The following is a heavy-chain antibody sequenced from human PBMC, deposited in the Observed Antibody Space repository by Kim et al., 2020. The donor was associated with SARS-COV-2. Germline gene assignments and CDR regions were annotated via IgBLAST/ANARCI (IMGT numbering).Heavy chain of an antibody. J-gene: IGHJ4*02. V-gene: IGHV3-30*07. Sequence: KCRFTISGDNSKNTLYLQIHSLRAEETAVYYCARGGACSSTSCYTSYFDYWGQGTLVTVSS. D-gene: IGHD2-2*02. CDR3: ARGGACSSTSCYTSYFDY.